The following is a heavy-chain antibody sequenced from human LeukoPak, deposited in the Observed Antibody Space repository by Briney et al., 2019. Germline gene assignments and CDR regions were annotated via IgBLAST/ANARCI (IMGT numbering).Heavy chain of an antibody. J-gene: IGHJ4*02. CDR2: IYYSGST. CDR3: ARVVRAVAGHFDY. D-gene: IGHD6-19*01. V-gene: IGHV4-59*01. CDR1: GGSISSYY. Sequence: KPSETLSLTWTVSGGSISSYYWSWIRQPPGKGLEWIGYIYYSGSTNYNPSLKSRVTISVDTSKNQFSLKLSSVTAADTAVYYCARVVRAVAGHFDYWGQGTLVTVSS.